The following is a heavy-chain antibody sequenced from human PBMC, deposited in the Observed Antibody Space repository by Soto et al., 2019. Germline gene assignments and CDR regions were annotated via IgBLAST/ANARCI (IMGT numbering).Heavy chain of an antibody. J-gene: IGHJ5*02. V-gene: IGHV4-39*01. CDR2: IYYSGTT. CDR1: GGSISSSSYY. CDR3: ARAGYSSSWYDWFDP. D-gene: IGHD6-13*01. Sequence: SETLSLTCTVSGGSISSSSYYWGWIRQPPGKGLEWIGSIYYSGTTYYNPSLTSRVTINPDTSKNQFSLQLNSVTPEDTAVYYCARAGYSSSWYDWFDPWGQGTLVTVSS.